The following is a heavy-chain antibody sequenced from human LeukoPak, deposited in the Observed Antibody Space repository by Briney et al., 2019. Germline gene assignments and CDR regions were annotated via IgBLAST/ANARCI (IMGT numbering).Heavy chain of an antibody. CDR1: GFTFDDYA. Sequence: GGSLRLSCAASGFTFDDYAMHWVRQAPGKGLEWVSGISWNSGSIGYADSVKGRFTISGDNAKNSLYLQMNSLRAEDTALYYCAKDIGAVDTANYFDYWGQGTLVTVSS. CDR2: ISWNSGSI. CDR3: AKDIGAVDTANYFDY. J-gene: IGHJ4*02. D-gene: IGHD5-18*01. V-gene: IGHV3-9*01.